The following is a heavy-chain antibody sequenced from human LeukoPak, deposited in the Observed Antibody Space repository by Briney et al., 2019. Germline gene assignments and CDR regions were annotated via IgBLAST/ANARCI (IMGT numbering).Heavy chain of an antibody. CDR1: GYTFTSYG. CDR3: ARDRGAGSYYSPDYYYYGMDV. J-gene: IGHJ6*04. CDR2: ISAYNGNT. D-gene: IGHD3-10*01. V-gene: IGHV1-18*04. Sequence: ASVKVSCKASGYTFTSYGISWVRQAPGQGLEWMGWISAYNGNTNYAQKLQGRVTITTDTSTSTAYMELRSLRSDDTAVYCCARDRGAGSYYSPDYYYYGMDVWGKGTTVTVSS.